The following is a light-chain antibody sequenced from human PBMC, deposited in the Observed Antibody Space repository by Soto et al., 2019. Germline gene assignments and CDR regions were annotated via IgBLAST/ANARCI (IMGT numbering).Light chain of an antibody. CDR2: AAS. V-gene: IGKV3-20*01. CDR1: QSVSSSY. CDR3: QQYCSSPLT. J-gene: IGKJ4*01. Sequence: EIVLTQSPGTLSLSPGERATLSCRASQSVSSSYFAWYQQKPGQAPRLLIYAASSRATGIPDRFSGSGSGTDFTLTISRLEPEDFAVYYCQQYCSSPLTVGGGTKVEIK.